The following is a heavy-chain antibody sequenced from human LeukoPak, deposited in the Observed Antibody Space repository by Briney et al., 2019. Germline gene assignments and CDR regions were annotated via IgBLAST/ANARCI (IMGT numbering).Heavy chain of an antibody. CDR1: GFTFSSYA. V-gene: IGHV3-23*01. CDR3: AKEWRYSSSWYQYYFDS. Sequence: GGSLRLSCAASGFTFSSYAMHWVRQAPGKALEWVSVTSGSGDRTYYADSVKGRFTISRDNSKNTLYLQMNSLRAEDTALYYCAKEWRYSSSWYQYYFDSWGQGTLVTVSS. CDR2: TSGSGDRT. J-gene: IGHJ4*02. D-gene: IGHD6-13*01.